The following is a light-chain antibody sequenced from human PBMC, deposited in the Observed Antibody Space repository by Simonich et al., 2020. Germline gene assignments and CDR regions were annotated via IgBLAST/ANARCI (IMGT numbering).Light chain of an antibody. CDR3: CSYAGSSTLV. CDR1: SRDVGGYNY. CDR2: EGS. V-gene: IGLV2-23*01. Sequence: QSALTQPASVSGSPGQSITISCTGTSRDVGGYNYVSGYKQHPGKAPKLMIYEGSKRPSGVSNRFSGSKAGNTASLTIFGLQAEDEAEYYCCSYAGSSTLVFGGGTKLTVL. J-gene: IGLJ3*02.